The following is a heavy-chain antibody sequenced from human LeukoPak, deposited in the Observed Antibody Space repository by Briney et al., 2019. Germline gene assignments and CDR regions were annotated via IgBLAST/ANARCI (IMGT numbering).Heavy chain of an antibody. CDR2: MNPNSGNT. V-gene: IGHV1-8*01. D-gene: IGHD2-2*01. CDR3: ATRYCSSTSCFDDAFDI. J-gene: IGHJ3*02. Sequence: ASVKVSCKVSGYTLTELSMHWVRQAPGKGLEWMGWMNPNSGNTGYAQKFQGRVTMTRNTSISTAYMELSSLRSEDTAVYYCATRYCSSTSCFDDAFDIWGQGTMVTVSS. CDR1: GYTLTELS.